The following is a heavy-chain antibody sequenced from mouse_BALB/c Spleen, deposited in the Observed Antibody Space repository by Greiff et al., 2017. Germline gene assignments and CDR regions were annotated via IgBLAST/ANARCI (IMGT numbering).Heavy chain of an antibody. CDR2: IYPGDGDT. CDR1: GYAFSSYW. CDR3: ARYYGSSYGY. V-gene: IGHV1-80*01. D-gene: IGHD1-1*01. J-gene: IGHJ2*01. Sequence: VQRVESGAELVRPGSSVKISCKASGYAFSSYWMNWVKQRPGQGLEWIGQIYPGDGDTNYNGKFKGKATLTADKSSSTTYMQLSSLTSEDSAVYFCARYYGSSYGYWGQGTTLTVSS.